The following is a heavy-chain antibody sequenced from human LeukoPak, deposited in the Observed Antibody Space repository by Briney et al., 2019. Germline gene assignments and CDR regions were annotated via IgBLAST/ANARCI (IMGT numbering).Heavy chain of an antibody. CDR2: VSSRSTYI. CDR1: GFTFSAYN. Sequence: GESLRLSCAASGFTFSAYNINWVRQAPGRGLEWVSSVSSRSTYIYYADSVKGRFTISRDNAKNSLYLQMNSLRAEDTAVYYCARAQWTAFDYYYYMDVWGKGTTVTVSS. V-gene: IGHV3-21*01. D-gene: IGHD3/OR15-3a*01. J-gene: IGHJ6*03. CDR3: ARAQWTAFDYYYYMDV.